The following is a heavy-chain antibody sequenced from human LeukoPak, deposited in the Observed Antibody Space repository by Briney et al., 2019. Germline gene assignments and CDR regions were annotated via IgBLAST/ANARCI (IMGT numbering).Heavy chain of an antibody. D-gene: IGHD4-17*01. CDR1: GFTFSNYG. CDR3: AKHQQIYGDSLMDV. CDR2: IRGNGART. J-gene: IGHJ6*02. V-gene: IGHV3-23*01. Sequence: PGGSLSLYCAASGFTFSNYGMSWVRQPPGKGLEWVSGIRGNGARTDYADSVKRRFTISRDNSKNTLYLQMNSLRAEDTAVYYCAKHQQIYGDSLMDVWGQGTTVTVSS.